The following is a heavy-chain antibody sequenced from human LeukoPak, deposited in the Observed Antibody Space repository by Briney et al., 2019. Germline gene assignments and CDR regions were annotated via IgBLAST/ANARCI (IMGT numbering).Heavy chain of an antibody. CDR1: GFTFSSYW. CDR3: ARDAGFRPYYYDSSGYTDAFDI. CDR2: INSDGSST. D-gene: IGHD3-22*01. V-gene: IGHV3-74*01. J-gene: IGHJ3*02. Sequence: GGSPRLSCAASGFTFSSYWMHWVRQAPGKGLVWVSRINSDGSSTSYADSVKGRFTISRDNAKNTLYLQMNSLRAEDTAVYYCARDAGFRPYYYDSSGYTDAFDIWGQGTMVTVSS.